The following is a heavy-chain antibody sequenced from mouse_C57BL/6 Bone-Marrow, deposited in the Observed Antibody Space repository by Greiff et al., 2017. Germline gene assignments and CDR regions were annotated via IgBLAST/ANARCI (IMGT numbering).Heavy chain of an antibody. CDR3: ARVSCGNPHYDAMDY. CDR2: FTMYSDAT. D-gene: IGHD2-1*01. Sequence: LVESGAELVRPGSSVKLSCKDSYFAFMASAMHWVKQRPGHGLEWIGSFTMYSDATEYSENFKGKATLTANTSSSTAYMELSSLTSEDAAVYDCARVSCGNPHYDAMDYWGQGTSVTVSS. V-gene: IGHV1-49*01. CDR1: YFAFMASA. J-gene: IGHJ4*01.